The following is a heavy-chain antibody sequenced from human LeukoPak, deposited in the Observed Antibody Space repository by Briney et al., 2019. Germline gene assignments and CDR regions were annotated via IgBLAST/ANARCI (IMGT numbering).Heavy chain of an antibody. D-gene: IGHD4-17*01. CDR2: INSDGSST. Sequence: GGSLRLSCAASGFTFSSYWMHWVRQAPGKGLVWASRINSDGSSTSYVDSVKGRFTISRDNAKNTLYLQMNSLRAEDTAVYYCARGGYDYGDPNWFDPWGQGTLVTVSS. CDR1: GFTFSSYW. CDR3: ARGGYDYGDPNWFDP. J-gene: IGHJ5*02. V-gene: IGHV3-74*01.